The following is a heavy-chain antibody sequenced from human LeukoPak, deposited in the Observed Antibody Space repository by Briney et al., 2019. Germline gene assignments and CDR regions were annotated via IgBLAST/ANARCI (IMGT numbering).Heavy chain of an antibody. CDR1: GGSISSGSYY. D-gene: IGHD1-26*01. J-gene: IGHJ4*02. Sequence: SQTLSLTCTVSGGSISSGSYYWSWIRQPAGKGLEWIASISYSGSTYYNPSVKSRVAISRDTSKNQFSLSLNSVTAADTAVYYCVRVKSGSISDSWGQGTLVTVSS. V-gene: IGHV4-39*07. CDR3: VRVKSGSISDS. CDR2: ISYSGST.